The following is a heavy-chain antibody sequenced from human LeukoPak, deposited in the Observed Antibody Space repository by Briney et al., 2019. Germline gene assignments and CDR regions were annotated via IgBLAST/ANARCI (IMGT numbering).Heavy chain of an antibody. Sequence: KPSETLSLTCSVSDGPINSYYWNWIRRPPGKGLEWIGYIYYNGNTNYSPSLKSRVTMSVDTSKNLFSLRVSSVTAADTAVYYCARGRSNYYGMDVWGQGTTVTVSS. D-gene: IGHD1-26*01. V-gene: IGHV4-59*01. CDR3: ARGRSNYYGMDV. J-gene: IGHJ6*02. CDR2: IYYNGNT. CDR1: DGPINSYY.